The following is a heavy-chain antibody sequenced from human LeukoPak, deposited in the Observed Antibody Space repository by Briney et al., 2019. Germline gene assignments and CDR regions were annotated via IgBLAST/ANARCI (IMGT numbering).Heavy chain of an antibody. Sequence: GGSLRLSCAASGFTFSNYAMSWVRQAPGKGLEWVSSISGCDGRTYYADSVKGRFTISRDRAKNTLYLQMNSLRREDPAVYYCSKGRSGIAVLGDLWGERALVTVST. CDR3: SKGRSGIAVLGDL. CDR1: GFTFSNYA. CDR2: ISGCDGRT. D-gene: IGHD6-19*01. V-gene: IGHV3-23*01. J-gene: IGHJ4*02.